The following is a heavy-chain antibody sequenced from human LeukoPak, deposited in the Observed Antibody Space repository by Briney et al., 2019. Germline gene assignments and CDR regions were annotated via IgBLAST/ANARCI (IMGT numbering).Heavy chain of an antibody. Sequence: ASVKVSCKASGYTFTSYDINWVPQATAQGLEWMGWMNPNSGNTGYAQKFQGRVTMTRNTSISTAYMELSSLRSEDTAVYYCARGPLGELSDYWSQASLVTVSS. CDR1: GYTFTSYD. CDR2: MNPNSGNT. J-gene: IGHJ4*02. CDR3: ARGPLGELSDY. D-gene: IGHD1-26*01. V-gene: IGHV1-8*01.